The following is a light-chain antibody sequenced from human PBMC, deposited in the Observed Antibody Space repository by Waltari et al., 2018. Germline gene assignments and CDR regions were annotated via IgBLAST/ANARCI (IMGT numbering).Light chain of an antibody. CDR3: QQYNTYWT. CDR2: KAS. J-gene: IGKJ1*01. V-gene: IGKV1-5*03. CDR1: QSISSW. Sequence: DIQMTQSPSTLSASVGDTFTITSRAHQSISSWLAWYQQKPGKAPKLLIYKASSLESGVPSRFRGSGSGTEFTLTISSLQPDDFATYYCQQYNTYWTFGQGTKVEIK.